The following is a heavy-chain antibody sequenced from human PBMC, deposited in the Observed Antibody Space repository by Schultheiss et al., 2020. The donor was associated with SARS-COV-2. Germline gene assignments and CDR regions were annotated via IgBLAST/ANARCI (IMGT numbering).Heavy chain of an antibody. V-gene: IGHV3-7*01. CDR1: GFTFSSYW. Sequence: GGSLRLSCAASGFTFSSYWMSWVRQAPGKGLEWVANIKQDGSEKYYVDSVKGRFTISRDNAKNSLYLQMNSLRAEDTAVYYCARESLAVDGVGAFDIWGQGTMVTVSS. CDR2: IKQDGSEK. J-gene: IGHJ3*02. D-gene: IGHD6-19*01. CDR3: ARESLAVDGVGAFDI.